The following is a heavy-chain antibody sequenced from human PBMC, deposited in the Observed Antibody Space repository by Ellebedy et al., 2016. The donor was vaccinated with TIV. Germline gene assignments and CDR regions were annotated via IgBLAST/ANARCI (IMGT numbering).Heavy chain of an antibody. CDR2: ISYDESNK. Sequence: GGSLRLSXAASGFTFNNYGMHWVRQAPGKGLEWVAVISYDESNKYYADSVKGRFTISRDNAKNSLYLQMNSLRAEDTAVYYCASSSVTGTTGYPVYYYYMDVWGKGTTVTVSS. J-gene: IGHJ6*03. CDR1: GFTFNNYG. CDR3: ASSSVTGTTGYPVYYYYMDV. D-gene: IGHD1-7*01. V-gene: IGHV3-30*03.